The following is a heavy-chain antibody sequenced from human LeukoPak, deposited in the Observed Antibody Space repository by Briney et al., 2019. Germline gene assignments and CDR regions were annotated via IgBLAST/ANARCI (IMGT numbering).Heavy chain of an antibody. CDR3: ATADKWEPLDY. D-gene: IGHD1-26*01. CDR1: GGTFSSYA. J-gene: IGHJ4*02. CDR2: FDPEDGES. V-gene: IGHV1-24*01. Sequence: GASVKVSCKASGGTFSSYAISWVRQAPGQGLEWMGGFDPEDGESIFAQRFQGRFSMTEDTSTDTAYMELRSLRPEDTAVYYCATADKWEPLDYWGQGTLVTVSS.